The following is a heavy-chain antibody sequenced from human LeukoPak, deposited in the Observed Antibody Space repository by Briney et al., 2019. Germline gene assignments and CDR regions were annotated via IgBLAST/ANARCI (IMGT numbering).Heavy chain of an antibody. Sequence: SVKVSCKASGGTFSSYAISWVRQAPGQGLEWMGGIIPIFGTANYAQKFQGRVTITADESTSTAYMELSSLRSEDTAVYYCARGGPPALLTYYYYYYMDVWGKGTTVTISS. CDR2: IIPIFGTA. D-gene: IGHD2-2*01. CDR1: GGTFSSYA. J-gene: IGHJ6*03. CDR3: ARGGPPALLTYYYYYYMDV. V-gene: IGHV1-69*13.